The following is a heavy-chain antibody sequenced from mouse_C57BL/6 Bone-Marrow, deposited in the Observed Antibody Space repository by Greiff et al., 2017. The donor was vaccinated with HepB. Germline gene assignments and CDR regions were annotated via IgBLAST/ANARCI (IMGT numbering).Heavy chain of an antibody. CDR2: FHPYNDDT. Sequence: QVQLQQSGAELVKPGASVKMSCKASGYTFTTYPIEWMKQNHGKSLEWIGNFHPYNDDTKYNEKFKGKATLTVEKSSSTVYLELSRLTSDDSAVYYCARYYYGSSYPFYYAMDYWGQGTSVTVSS. J-gene: IGHJ4*01. CDR3: ARYYYGSSYPFYYAMDY. CDR1: GYTFTTYP. V-gene: IGHV1-47*01. D-gene: IGHD1-1*01.